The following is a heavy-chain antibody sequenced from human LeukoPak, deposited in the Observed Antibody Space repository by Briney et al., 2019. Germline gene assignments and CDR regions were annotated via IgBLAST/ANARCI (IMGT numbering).Heavy chain of an antibody. CDR1: GESISSSHYY. Sequence: PSETLSLTCSVSGESISSSHYYWGWIRQPPGKGLEWVGSVSYSGGTYHNPSLKTRVTLSVATSKNQFSLSLNSVTAADTAVYYCARDSRYCNGGNCHLRFDYWGRGILVTVSS. CDR3: ARDSRYCNGGNCHLRFDY. J-gene: IGHJ4*02. D-gene: IGHD2-15*01. CDR2: VSYSGGT. V-gene: IGHV4-39*07.